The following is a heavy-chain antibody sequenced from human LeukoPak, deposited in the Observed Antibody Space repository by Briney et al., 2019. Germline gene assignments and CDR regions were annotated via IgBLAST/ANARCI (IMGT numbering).Heavy chain of an antibody. D-gene: IGHD6-13*01. CDR3: ARVYYSSSYDYWYFDL. CDR2: IFYSGST. J-gene: IGHJ2*01. Sequence: PSETLSLTCTVSGGSISNYYWSWIRQPPGKGLEWIGYIFYSGSTNYNPSLKSRATISVDTSKNQFSLKLSSVTAADTAVYYCARVYYSSSYDYWYFDLWGRGTLVTVSS. V-gene: IGHV4-59*01. CDR1: GGSISNYY.